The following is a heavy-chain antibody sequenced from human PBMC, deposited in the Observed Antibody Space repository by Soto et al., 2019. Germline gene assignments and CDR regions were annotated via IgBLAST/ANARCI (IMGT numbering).Heavy chain of an antibody. V-gene: IGHV1-69*13. Sequence: SVKVSCKASGGTFSSYAISWVRQAPGQGLEWMGGIIPIFGTANYAQKFQGRVTITADESTSTAYMELSSLRSEDTAVYYCARASLITGTTSRPYYYYYGMDVWGQGTTVTVSS. D-gene: IGHD1-7*01. J-gene: IGHJ6*02. CDR1: GGTFSSYA. CDR2: IIPIFGTA. CDR3: ARASLITGTTSRPYYYYYGMDV.